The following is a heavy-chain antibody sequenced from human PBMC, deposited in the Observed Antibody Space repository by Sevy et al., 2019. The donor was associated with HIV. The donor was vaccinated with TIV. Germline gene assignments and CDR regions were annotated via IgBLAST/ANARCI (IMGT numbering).Heavy chain of an antibody. CDR1: GYTFTSYG. J-gene: IGHJ4*02. V-gene: IGHV1-18*01. CDR3: AGAPRGLTVTTWGVTDY. D-gene: IGHD4-17*01. Sequence: ASVKVSCKASGYTFTSYGISWVRQAPGQGLEWMGWISAYNGNTNYAQKLQGRVTMTTDTSTSTAYMELRSLRSDDTAVYYCAGAPRGLTVTTWGVTDYWGQGTLVTVSS. CDR2: ISAYNGNT.